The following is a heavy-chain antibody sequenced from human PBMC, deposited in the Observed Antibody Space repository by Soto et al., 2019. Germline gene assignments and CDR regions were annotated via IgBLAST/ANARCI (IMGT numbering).Heavy chain of an antibody. V-gene: IGHV4-4*02. D-gene: IGHD3-16*01. CDR1: SGSISSSNW. J-gene: IGHJ5*02. CDR2: IYHSGST. Sequence: SETLSLTCAVSSGSISSSNWWSWVRQPPGKGLEWIGEIYHSGSTNYNPSLKSRVTISVDKSKNQFSLKLSSVTAADTAVYYCARADDGNEGYLGDSFYWFDPWGQGTLVTVSS. CDR3: ARADDGNEGYLGDSFYWFDP.